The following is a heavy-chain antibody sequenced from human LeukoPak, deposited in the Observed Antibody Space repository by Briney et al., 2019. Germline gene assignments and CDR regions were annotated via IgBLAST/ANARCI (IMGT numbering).Heavy chain of an antibody. J-gene: IGHJ4*02. CDR1: GHTFSSYN. D-gene: IGHD6-13*01. CDR2: ISSSSSFI. V-gene: IGHV3-21*04. Sequence: GGSLRLSCAASGHTFSSYNMNWVRQAPGKGLEWVASISSSSSFIYYADSVKGRFTISRDNAKNSLYLQMNSLRAEDTAVYYCASGFPTTQLATPGDYWGQGTLVTVSS. CDR3: ASGFPTTQLATPGDY.